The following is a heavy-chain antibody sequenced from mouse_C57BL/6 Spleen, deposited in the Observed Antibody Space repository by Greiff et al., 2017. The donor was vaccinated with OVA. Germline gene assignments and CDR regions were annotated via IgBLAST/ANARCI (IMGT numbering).Heavy chain of an antibody. CDR1: GYAFSSFW. J-gene: IGHJ4*01. V-gene: IGHV1-82*01. Sequence: VQLQQPGPELVKPGASVKISCKASGYAFSSFWMHWVKQRPGKGLEWIGRIYPGDGDTNYNGKFKGKATLTADKSSSPAYMQLSSLTSVDSAVDCGKRGRSTGDMDDWSQGTSLTVSS. CDR2: IYPGDGDT. D-gene: IGHD2-1*01. CDR3: KRGRSTGDMDD.